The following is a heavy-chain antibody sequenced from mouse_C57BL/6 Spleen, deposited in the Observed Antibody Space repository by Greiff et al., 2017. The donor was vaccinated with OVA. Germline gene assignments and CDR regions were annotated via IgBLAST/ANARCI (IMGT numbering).Heavy chain of an antibody. J-gene: IGHJ2*01. CDR1: GYTFTSYW. D-gene: IGHD1-1*01. V-gene: IGHV1-55*01. CDR2: IYPGSGST. Sequence: VQLQQPGAELVKPGASVKMSCKASGYTFTSYWITWVKQRPGQGLEWIGDIYPGSGSTNYNEKFKSKATLTVDTSSSTAYMQLSSLTSEDSAVYYCARSDTTVVSFDYWGQGTTLTVSS. CDR3: ARSDTTVVSFDY.